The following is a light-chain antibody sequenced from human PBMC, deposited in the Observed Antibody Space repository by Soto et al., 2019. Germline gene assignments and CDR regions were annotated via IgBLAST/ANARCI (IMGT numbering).Light chain of an antibody. CDR3: QQYSDSPLT. J-gene: IGKJ4*01. CDR1: QTVRTNY. CDR2: GAP. Sequence: EIVLTQSPGTLSLSPGERATLSCRASQTVRTNYLAWFQHKPGQAPRLLIYGAPSRATGIPDRFSGSGSGIDFTLTINRLEPEDFAVYFCQQYSDSPLTFGGGTKVEIK. V-gene: IGKV3-20*01.